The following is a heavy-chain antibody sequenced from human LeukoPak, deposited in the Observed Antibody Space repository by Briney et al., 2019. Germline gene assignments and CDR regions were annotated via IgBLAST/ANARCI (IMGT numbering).Heavy chain of an antibody. CDR1: GGSISNYY. CDR2: ISYTGST. Sequence: SETLSFTCTVSGGSISNYYWSWIRQPPGEGLEWIGFISYTGSTNYNPSLKSRVTVSVDTSKNQFSLKVTSVTAADTAVYYCARTIKSGNYYWFNPWGQGTLVTVSS. CDR3: ARTIKSGNYYWFNP. D-gene: IGHD1-26*01. J-gene: IGHJ5*02. V-gene: IGHV4-59*01.